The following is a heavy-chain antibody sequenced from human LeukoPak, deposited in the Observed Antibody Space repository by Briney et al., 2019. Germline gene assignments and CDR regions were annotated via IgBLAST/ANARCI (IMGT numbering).Heavy chain of an antibody. V-gene: IGHV3-48*03. D-gene: IGHD3-10*01. Sequence: GGSLRLSCAASGFTFSSYEMNWVRQAPGKGLEWVSYISSSGSTIHYADSVKGRFTISRDNAKNSLYLQMNSLRAEDTAVYYCARDSGSGSSNDAFDIWGQGTMVTVSS. CDR3: ARDSGSGSSNDAFDI. J-gene: IGHJ3*02. CDR1: GFTFSSYE. CDR2: ISSSGSTI.